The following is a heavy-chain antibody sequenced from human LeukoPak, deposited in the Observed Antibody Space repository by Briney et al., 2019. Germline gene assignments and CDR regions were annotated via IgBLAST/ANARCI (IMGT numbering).Heavy chain of an antibody. J-gene: IGHJ4*02. CDR3: ARGGDSSGSDY. Sequence: PSETLSLTCAVYGGSFSGYYWSWIRQPPGKGLEWIGEINHSGSTNYNPSLKSRVTISVDTSKNQFSLKLSSVTAADTAVYYCARGGDSSGSDYWGQGTLVTVFS. CDR1: GGSFSGYY. CDR2: INHSGST. V-gene: IGHV4-34*01. D-gene: IGHD6-19*01.